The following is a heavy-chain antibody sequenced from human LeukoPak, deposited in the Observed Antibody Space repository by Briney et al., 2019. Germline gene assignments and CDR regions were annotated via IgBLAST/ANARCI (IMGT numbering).Heavy chain of an antibody. CDR1: GYSFSSNW. Sequence: GESLKISFKGSGYSFSSNWIGWVRQMPGKGLEWMGIIYPADSDTRYRPSFQGQVTISADKSISTAYLQWSSLKASDTAMYYCARARGTYANDAFDIWGQGTMVTVSS. CDR3: ARARGTYANDAFDI. D-gene: IGHD1-26*01. J-gene: IGHJ3*02. V-gene: IGHV5-51*01. CDR2: IYPADSDT.